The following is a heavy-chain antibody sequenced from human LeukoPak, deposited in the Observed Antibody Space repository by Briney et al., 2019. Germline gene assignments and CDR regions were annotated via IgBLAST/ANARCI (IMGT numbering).Heavy chain of an antibody. CDR1: GFTFNTYA. J-gene: IGHJ4*02. CDR2: ISSTSSST. V-gene: IGHV3-23*01. Sequence: RPGGSLRLSCAASGFTFNTYAMNWVRQAPGKGLEWVSTISSTSSSTSYADSVKGRFTISRDNSKNTLYLQMNSLRAEDTAVYYCAKLWGSYGYLVHYWGQGTLVTVSS. D-gene: IGHD3-16*01. CDR3: AKLWGSYGYLVHY.